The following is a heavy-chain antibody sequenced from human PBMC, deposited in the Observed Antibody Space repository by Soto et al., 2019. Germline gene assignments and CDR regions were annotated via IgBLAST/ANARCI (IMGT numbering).Heavy chain of an antibody. Sequence: EVQLVESGGGLVQPGGSLRLSCAASGFTFSSYWMSWVRQAPGKGLERVANIKQDGSEKYYVDSVKGRFTISRDNAKNSLYLQMNSLRAEDTAVYYCARGDPDSSGWYGYYYYYYGMDVWGQGTTVTVSS. CDR2: IKQDGSEK. CDR3: ARGDPDSSGWYGYYYYYYGMDV. D-gene: IGHD6-19*01. V-gene: IGHV3-7*03. J-gene: IGHJ6*02. CDR1: GFTFSSYW.